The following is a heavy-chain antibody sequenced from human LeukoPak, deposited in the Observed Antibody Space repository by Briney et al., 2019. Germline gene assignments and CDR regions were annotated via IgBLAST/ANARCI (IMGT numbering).Heavy chain of an antibody. V-gene: IGHV4-59*01. CDR3: ATAGGSYYSGWEFDS. CDR1: GGSISNKY. Sequence: SETLSLTCTVSGGSISNKYWSWIRQPPGKGLEWIGYIYYSGSTNYNPSLKSRVTILVDTSKNQFSLNLSSVTAADTAVYYCATAGGSYYSGWEFDSWGQGTLVTVSS. CDR2: IYYSGST. J-gene: IGHJ4*02. D-gene: IGHD2-15*01.